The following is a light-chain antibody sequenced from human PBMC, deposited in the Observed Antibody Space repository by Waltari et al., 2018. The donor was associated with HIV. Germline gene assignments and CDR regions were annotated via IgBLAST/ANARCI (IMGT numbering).Light chain of an antibody. Sequence: QSALPQPASAPGSPGQSLTISCTGTSSDVGSHNLFSWYQQHPGKAPKLMIYEVSKRPSGVSNRFSGSKSGNTASLTISGLQAEGEADYYCCSYAGSSPWVFGGGTKLTVL. CDR3: CSYAGSSPWV. V-gene: IGLV2-23*02. J-gene: IGLJ3*02. CDR2: EVS. CDR1: SSDVGSHNL.